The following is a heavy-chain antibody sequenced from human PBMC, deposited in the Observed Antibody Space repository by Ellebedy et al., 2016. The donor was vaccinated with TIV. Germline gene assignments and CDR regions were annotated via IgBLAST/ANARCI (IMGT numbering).Heavy chain of an antibody. CDR3: ARDPPLPRGRFDT. CDR1: GGSISHSDYY. V-gene: IGHV4-39*07. CDR2: IHHSGST. J-gene: IGHJ5*02. Sequence: MPSETLSLTCTVSGGSISHSDYYWNWIRQPPGKGLEWIGSIHHSGSTYYNPSLKSRVTVSVDTSKNQFSLNLSSVTAEDKAVYDFARDPPLPRGRFDTWGQGNLVTVSS.